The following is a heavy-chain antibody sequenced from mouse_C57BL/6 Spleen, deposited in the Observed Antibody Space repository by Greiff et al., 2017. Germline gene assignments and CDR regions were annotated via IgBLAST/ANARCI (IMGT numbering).Heavy chain of an antibody. CDR2: IDPETGGP. Sequence: VQLQQPGAELVRPGASVTLSCKASGYTFTDYEMHWVKQTPVHGLEWIGAIDPETGGPAYNQKFKGKAILTAAKSSSTAYMQLRSLTSEVSAVYYFTREDYSYWCFDVWGTGTTVTVSA. D-gene: IGHD2-4*01. V-gene: IGHV1-15*01. CDR3: TREDYSYWCFDV. CDR1: GYTFTDYE. J-gene: IGHJ1*03.